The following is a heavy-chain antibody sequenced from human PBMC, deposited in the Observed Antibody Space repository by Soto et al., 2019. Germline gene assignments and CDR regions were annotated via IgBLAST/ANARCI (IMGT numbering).Heavy chain of an antibody. D-gene: IGHD1-26*01. CDR3: ATDRIVGALGCAY. CDR2: FDPEDGET. V-gene: IGHV1-24*01. Sequence: ASVKVSCKVSGYTLTEFSMHWVRQAPGKGLEWMGGFDPEDGETIYAQKFQGRVTITEDTSTDTAYMELSSLRSEDTAVYYCATDRIVGALGCAYWGQGTLVTVSS. CDR1: GYTLTEFS. J-gene: IGHJ4*02.